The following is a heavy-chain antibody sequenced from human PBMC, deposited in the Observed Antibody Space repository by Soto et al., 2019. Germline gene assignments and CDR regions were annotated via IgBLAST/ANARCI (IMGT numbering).Heavy chain of an antibody. CDR1: GYTFTSYG. Sequence: SVKVSCKASGYTFTSYGISWVRQAPGQGLEWMGWVIPIFGTANYAQKFQGRVTITAYESTSTAYMELSSLRSEDTAVYYCARKARYCSGGICYFLPGIDHWGQGTQVTVSS. CDR3: ARKARYCSGGICYFLPGIDH. V-gene: IGHV1-69*13. D-gene: IGHD2-15*01. CDR2: VIPIFGTA. J-gene: IGHJ4*02.